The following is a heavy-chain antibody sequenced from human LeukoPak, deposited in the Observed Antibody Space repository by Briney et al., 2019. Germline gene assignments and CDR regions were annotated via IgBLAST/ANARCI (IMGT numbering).Heavy chain of an antibody. J-gene: IGHJ3*02. CDR3: ATGPVVRGADDAFDI. CDR2: IYYSGST. V-gene: IGHV4-31*03. D-gene: IGHD3-10*01. Sequence: SETLSLTCTVSGGSISSGGYYWSWIRQHPGKGLEWIGYIYYSGSTYYNPSLKSRVTISVDTSKNQFSLKLSSVTAADTAVYYCATGPVVRGADDAFDIWGQGTMVTVSS. CDR1: GGSISSGGYY.